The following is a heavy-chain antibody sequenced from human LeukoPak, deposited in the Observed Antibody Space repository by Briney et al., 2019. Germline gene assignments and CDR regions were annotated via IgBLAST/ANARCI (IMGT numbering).Heavy chain of an antibody. CDR2: IYYSGTT. CDR3: ARHLRSFPDY. CDR1: GDSIRSYY. J-gene: IGHJ4*02. Sequence: SETLSLTCTFSGDSIRSYYWSWIRQPPGKGLEWLGYIYYSGTTNYNPSLESRLTMSLDTSKKHLSLRLTSVSAADTAVYYCARHLRSFPDYWGQGTLVTVSS. V-gene: IGHV4-59*08. D-gene: IGHD3-3*02.